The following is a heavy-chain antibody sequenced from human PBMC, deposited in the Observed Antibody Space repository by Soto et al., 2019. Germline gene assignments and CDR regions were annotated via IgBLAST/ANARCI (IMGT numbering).Heavy chain of an antibody. D-gene: IGHD3-22*01. CDR2: ISADGSNE. Sequence: QVQLVESGGGVVQPGRSLRLSCAVSGFTFSSYGMHWVRQAPGQGLEWVAVISADGSNEYYADSVKGRFTISRDNSKNTLYLQMSSLRAEDTAVYYCTTAHDDSSGYNWFDPWGQGSLVTVSS. J-gene: IGHJ5*02. CDR3: TTAHDDSSGYNWFDP. CDR1: GFTFSSYG. V-gene: IGHV3-30*03.